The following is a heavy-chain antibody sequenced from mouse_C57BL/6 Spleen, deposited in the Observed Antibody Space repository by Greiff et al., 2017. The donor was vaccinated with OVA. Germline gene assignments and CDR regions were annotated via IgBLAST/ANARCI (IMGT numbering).Heavy chain of an antibody. D-gene: IGHD2-2*01. Sequence: EVQLVESEGGLVQPGSSMKLSCTASGFTFSDYYMAWVRQVPEKGLEWVANINYDGSSTYYLDSLKSRFIISRDNAKNILYLQMSSLKSEDTATYYCARDNGYDWNFDVWGTGTTVTVSS. CDR1: GFTFSDYY. V-gene: IGHV5-16*01. CDR2: INYDGSST. J-gene: IGHJ1*03. CDR3: ARDNGYDWNFDV.